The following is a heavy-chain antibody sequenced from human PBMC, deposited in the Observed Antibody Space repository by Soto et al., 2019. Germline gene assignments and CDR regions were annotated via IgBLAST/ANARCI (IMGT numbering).Heavy chain of an antibody. D-gene: IGHD3-9*01. J-gene: IGHJ4*02. Sequence: PGGSLRLSCAASGFTFSSYAMSWVRQAPGKGLEWVSAISGSGGSTYYADSVKGRFTISRDNSKNTLYLQMNSLRAEDTAVYYCASPSLKYYDILTGPYFDYWGQGTLVTVSS. V-gene: IGHV3-23*01. CDR1: GFTFSSYA. CDR3: ASPSLKYYDILTGPYFDY. CDR2: ISGSGGST.